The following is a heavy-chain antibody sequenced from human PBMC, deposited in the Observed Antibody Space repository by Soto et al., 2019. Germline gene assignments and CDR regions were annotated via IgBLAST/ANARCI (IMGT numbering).Heavy chain of an antibody. V-gene: IGHV4-39*01. J-gene: IGHJ5*02. D-gene: IGHD3-22*01. CDR3: ARRGGYYDSSGYQGWFDP. CDR1: GGSISSSSYY. CDR2: IYYSGST. Sequence: QLLESGPGLVKPSETLSLTCTVSGGSISSSSYYWGWIRQPPGKGLEWIGSIYYSGSTYYNPSLKSRVTISVDTSKNQFSLKLSSVTAADTAVYYCARRGGYYDSSGYQGWFDPWGQGTLVTVSS.